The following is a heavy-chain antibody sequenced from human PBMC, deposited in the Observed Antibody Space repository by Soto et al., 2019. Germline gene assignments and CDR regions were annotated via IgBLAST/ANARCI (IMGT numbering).Heavy chain of an antibody. D-gene: IGHD3-10*01. J-gene: IGHJ6*02. V-gene: IGHV4-59*08. CDR1: GGSISSYY. CDR2: LYYSGST. CDR3: VRQGIGALHGLVDV. Sequence: PSETLSLTCTVSGGSISSYYWSWIRQPPGKGLEWIGYLYYSGSTGYNPSLESRVSISLDTSTNQLSLKLSSVTAADTAVYYCVRQGIGALHGLVDVWGQGTTVTVSS.